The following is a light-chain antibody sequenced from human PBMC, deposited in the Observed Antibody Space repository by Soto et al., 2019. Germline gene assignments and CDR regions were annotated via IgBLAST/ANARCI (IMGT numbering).Light chain of an antibody. J-gene: IGKJ4*01. CDR1: QSLLHSNGYNY. Sequence: DIVMTQSPLSLPVTPGEPASISCRSSQSLLHSNGYNYLDWYLQKTGQSPQILIYLGSNRDSGVPDRFSGGGSGTDFTLTISRLEPEDFAVYYCQQFSSYPLTFGGGTKVDIK. V-gene: IGKV2-28*01. CDR3: QQFSSYPLT. CDR2: LGS.